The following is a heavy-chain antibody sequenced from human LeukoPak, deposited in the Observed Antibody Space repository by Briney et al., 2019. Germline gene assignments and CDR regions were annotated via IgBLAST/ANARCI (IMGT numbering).Heavy chain of an antibody. D-gene: IGHD2-2*01. V-gene: IGHV4-34*01. CDR2: INHSGGT. CDR3: ARGRSDYADAFYI. CDR1: GGSFSGYY. Sequence: SETLSLTCAVYGGSFSGYYWSWIRQPPGKGLEWIGEINHSGGTNYNPSLKSRVTISVDTSKNQFSLKLSSVTAADTAVYYCARGRSDYADAFYIWGQGTIVTVSS. J-gene: IGHJ3*02.